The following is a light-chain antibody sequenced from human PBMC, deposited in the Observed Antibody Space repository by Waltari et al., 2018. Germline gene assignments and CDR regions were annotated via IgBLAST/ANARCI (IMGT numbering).Light chain of an antibody. CDR2: GTS. J-gene: IGKJ1*01. CDR3: QHYGTSLPWT. CDR1: QSVSDSY. V-gene: IGKV3-20*01. Sequence: EIALVQSPGSLSLSPGESATISCRASQSVSDSYSAWFQHKPGQPPRLLIFGTSTRATGIPDRFSGSGSGIEFTLTISRVEAEDFAVNFCQHYGTSLPWTFGQGTKVEIK.